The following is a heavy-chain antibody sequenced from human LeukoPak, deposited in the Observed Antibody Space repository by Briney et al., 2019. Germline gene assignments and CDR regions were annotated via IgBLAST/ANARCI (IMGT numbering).Heavy chain of an antibody. V-gene: IGHV3-30*02. Sequence: GGSLRLSCAASGFTFSSYGMHWVRQAPGKGLEWVAFIRYDGSNKYYADSVKGRFTISRDNSKNTLYLQMNSLRAEDTAVYYCAKAGGIVVVPADMVSAFDIWGQGTMVTVSS. J-gene: IGHJ3*02. D-gene: IGHD2-2*01. CDR2: IRYDGSNK. CDR3: AKAGGIVVVPADMVSAFDI. CDR1: GFTFSSYG.